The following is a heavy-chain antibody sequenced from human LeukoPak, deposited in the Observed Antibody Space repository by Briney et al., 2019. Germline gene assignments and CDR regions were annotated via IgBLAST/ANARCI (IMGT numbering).Heavy chain of an antibody. V-gene: IGHV5-51*01. CDR2: IYPGDSDT. D-gene: IGHD1-26*01. CDR1: GYSFTTYW. Sequence: GESLKISCKGSGYSFTTYWIGWVRQMPGKGLEWMGIIYPGDSDTRYRPSYQGQVTISADKSINIAYLQWSSLKASDTAMYYCARQGGSQSGAFDIWGQGTMVTVSS. J-gene: IGHJ3*02. CDR3: ARQGGSQSGAFDI.